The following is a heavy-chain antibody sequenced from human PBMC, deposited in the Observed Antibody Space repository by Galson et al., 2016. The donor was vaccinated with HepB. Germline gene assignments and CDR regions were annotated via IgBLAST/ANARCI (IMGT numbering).Heavy chain of an antibody. Sequence: SLRLSCASSGFTFRDYGMGWFRQAPGKGLEWVGFIRSNTYGGTTEYAASVEGRFTMSRDDSKSVAYLEMNNLKAEDTALYWCYVKNLAAPYFDSWGKGTLVTVSS. D-gene: IGHD6-6*01. J-gene: IGHJ5*01. V-gene: IGHV3-49*03. CDR1: GFTFRDYG. CDR2: IRSNTYGGTT. CDR3: YVKNLAAPYFDS.